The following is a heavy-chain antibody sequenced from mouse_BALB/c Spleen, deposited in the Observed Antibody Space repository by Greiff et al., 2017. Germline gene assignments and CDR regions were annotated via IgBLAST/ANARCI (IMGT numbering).Heavy chain of an antibody. Sequence: EVQLEESGGGLVKPGGSLKLSCAASGFAFTSYDMSWVRQTPEKRLEWVAYISSGGGSTYYPDTVKGRFTISRDNTENTLYLQMSSLKSEDTAMYYCARRGHYYGYFDYWGQGTTLTVSS. CDR2: ISSGGGST. D-gene: IGHD1-2*01. V-gene: IGHV5-12-1*01. CDR3: ARRGHYYGYFDY. CDR1: GFAFTSYD. J-gene: IGHJ2*01.